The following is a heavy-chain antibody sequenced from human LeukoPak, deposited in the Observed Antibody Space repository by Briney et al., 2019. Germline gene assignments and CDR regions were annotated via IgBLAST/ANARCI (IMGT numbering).Heavy chain of an antibody. Sequence: GGSLRLSCAASGFTFSGYSMNWVRQAPGKGLEWVSSISSSSSYIYYADSVKGRFTISRDNAKNSLYLQMNSLRAEDTAVYYCARDQASGSYFYWGQGTLVTVSS. CDR2: ISSSSSYI. CDR3: ARDQASGSYFY. J-gene: IGHJ4*02. CDR1: GFTFSGYS. D-gene: IGHD1-26*01. V-gene: IGHV3-21*01.